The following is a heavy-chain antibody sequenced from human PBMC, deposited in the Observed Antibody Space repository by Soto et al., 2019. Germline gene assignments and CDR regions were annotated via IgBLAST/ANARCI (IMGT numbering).Heavy chain of an antibody. Sequence: LSCAASGFTFSDAWINWVRQAPGKGLEWVGRIKSKIDGGTTDFAAPVKGRFAISRDDSRDMVYMEMYSLKTDDTAVYYCTTDSLFTGQLVRMDNWGHGTLVTVSS. D-gene: IGHD3-9*01. CDR1: GFTFSDAW. V-gene: IGHV3-15*07. J-gene: IGHJ4*01. CDR3: TTDSLFTGQLVRMDN. CDR2: IKSKIDGGTT.